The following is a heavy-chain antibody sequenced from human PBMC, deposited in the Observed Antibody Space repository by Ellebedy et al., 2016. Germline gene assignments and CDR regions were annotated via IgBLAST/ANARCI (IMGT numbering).Heavy chain of an antibody. D-gene: IGHD3-3*01. CDR3: ARCTTYYDFWSGYSSYYYYMDV. CDR1: GFTFSSYW. V-gene: IGHV3-7*01. J-gene: IGHJ6*03. Sequence: GESLKISXAASGFTFSSYWMSWVRQAPGKGLEWVANIKQDGSEKYYVDSVKGRFTISRDNAKNSLYLQMNSLRAEDTAVYYCARCTTYYDFWSGYSSYYYYMDVWGKGTTVTVSS. CDR2: IKQDGSEK.